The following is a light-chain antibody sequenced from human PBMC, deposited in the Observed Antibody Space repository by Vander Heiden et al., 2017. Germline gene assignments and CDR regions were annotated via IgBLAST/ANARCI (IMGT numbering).Light chain of an antibody. J-gene: IGKJ1*01. V-gene: IGKV3-20*01. CDR3: QQNDRFPWT. CDR1: QSVSSRY. Sequence: EIVLTQSPGTLSLSPGESATLSCRASQSVSSRYLVWYQQKPGQAPRLLIYGVSRRATGIPDRFSASGSGTDFTLTISRVEPEDFAVYYCQQNDRFPWTFGQGTKVEIK. CDR2: GVS.